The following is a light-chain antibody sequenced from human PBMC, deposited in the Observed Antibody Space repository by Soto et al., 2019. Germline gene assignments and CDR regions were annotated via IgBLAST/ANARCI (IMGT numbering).Light chain of an antibody. Sequence: QSVLTRPPSASGTPGQRVTISCSGSSSNIGSNTVNWYQQLPGTAPKLLIYSNNYRPSGVPDRFSGSKSGTSASLAISGLQSEDEADYYCAAWDDSLNGVVFGGGTKLTVL. V-gene: IGLV1-44*01. CDR2: SNN. J-gene: IGLJ2*01. CDR1: SSNIGSNT. CDR3: AAWDDSLNGVV.